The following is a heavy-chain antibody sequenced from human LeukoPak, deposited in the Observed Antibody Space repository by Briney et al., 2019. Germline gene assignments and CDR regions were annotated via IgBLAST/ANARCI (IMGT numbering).Heavy chain of an antibody. CDR1: GYTFTSYA. Sequence: ASVKVSCKASGYTFTSYAMHWVRQAPGQRLEWMGWINAGNGNTKYSQKFQGRVTITRDTSASTAYMELSSLRSEDTAVYYCARLSILGGDHFDYWGQGTLVTVSS. D-gene: IGHD3-3*01. J-gene: IGHJ4*02. CDR3: ARLSILGGDHFDY. V-gene: IGHV1-3*01. CDR2: INAGNGNT.